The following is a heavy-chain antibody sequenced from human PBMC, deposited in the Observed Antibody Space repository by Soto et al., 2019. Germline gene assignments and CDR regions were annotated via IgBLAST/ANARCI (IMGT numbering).Heavy chain of an antibody. CDR2: ISYDGSNK. Sequence: GGSLRLSCAASGFTFSSYAMHWVRQAPGKGLEWVAVISYDGSNKYYADSVKGRFTISRDNSKNTLYLQMNSLRAEDTAVYYCASSYDSGFFFDYWGQGTLVTVSS. CDR1: GFTFSSYA. CDR3: ASSYDSGFFFDY. V-gene: IGHV3-30-3*01. D-gene: IGHD3-22*01. J-gene: IGHJ4*02.